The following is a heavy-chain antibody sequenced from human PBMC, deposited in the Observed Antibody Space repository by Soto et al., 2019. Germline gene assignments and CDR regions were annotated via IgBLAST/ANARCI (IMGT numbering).Heavy chain of an antibody. Sequence: SETLSLTCTVSGGSLSSYYWSWIRQPPGKGLEWIGYIYYTDTANYNPSLSSRVTISEDTSKNQFSLKLSSVTAADTAVYYCARGYYDSSGYILDPWGQGTLVTVSS. CDR3: ARGYYDSSGYILDP. CDR1: GGSLSSYY. V-gene: IGHV4-59*01. J-gene: IGHJ5*02. D-gene: IGHD3-22*01. CDR2: IYYTDTA.